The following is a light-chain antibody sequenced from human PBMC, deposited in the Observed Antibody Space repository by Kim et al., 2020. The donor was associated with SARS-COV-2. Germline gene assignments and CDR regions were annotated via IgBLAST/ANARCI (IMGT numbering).Light chain of an antibody. CDR3: QQYDTYPRS. CDR1: QGISSW. Sequence: DIQMTQSPSSLSASVGDRVTITCRASQGISSWLAWYQQKPEKAPKCLIYAASSLQSGVPSRFSGSGSGTDFTLTISNLQPEDFATYYCQQYDTYPRSFGQGTKVDIK. J-gene: IGKJ1*01. V-gene: IGKV1D-16*01. CDR2: AAS.